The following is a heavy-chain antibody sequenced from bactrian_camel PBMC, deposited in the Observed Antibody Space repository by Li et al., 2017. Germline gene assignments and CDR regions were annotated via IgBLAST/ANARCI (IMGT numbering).Heavy chain of an antibody. Sequence: HVQLVESGGGSVQAGGSLILSCAASGFSFNNFGLTWVRQAPGKGLEWVSAIYSDGSKTYYADPMKGRFTISRDNAGNTLYLQMSSLKSEDTALYYCTTGRGLGAWYVAAFWGQGTQVTVS. V-gene: IGHV3-2*01. J-gene: IGHJ4*01. CDR2: IYSDGSKT. CDR1: GFSFNNFG. CDR3: TTGRGLGAWYVAAF. D-gene: IGHD1*01.